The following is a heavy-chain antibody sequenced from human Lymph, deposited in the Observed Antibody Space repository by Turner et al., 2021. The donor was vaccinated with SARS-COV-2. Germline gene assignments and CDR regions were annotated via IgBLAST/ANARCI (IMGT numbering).Heavy chain of an antibody. CDR2: ITFTSSNI. V-gene: IGHV3-21*01. D-gene: IGHD2-21*02. J-gene: IGHJ4*02. Sequence: EVQLVESGGGLVKPGGSLRLSCAASGFTFSSYSMNWVRQAPGKGLEGVSSITFTSSNIYYADSVKGRFTISRDNAKNSLYLQMNSLRAEDTAVYYCARGPPDFPYYFDYWGQGTLVTVSS. CDR1: GFTFSSYS. CDR3: ARGPPDFPYYFDY.